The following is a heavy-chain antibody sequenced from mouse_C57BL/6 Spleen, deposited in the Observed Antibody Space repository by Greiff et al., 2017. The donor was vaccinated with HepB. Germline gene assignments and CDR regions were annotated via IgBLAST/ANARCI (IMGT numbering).Heavy chain of an antibody. J-gene: IGHJ4*01. CDR1: GFTFSDYG. D-gene: IGHD4-1*02. Sequence: EVQLVESGGGLVKPGGSLKLSCAASGFTFSDYGMHWVRQAPEKGLEWVAYISSGSSTIYYADTVKGRFSISRDNAKNTLFLQMTSLRSEDTAMYYCARPQLGRGYAMDYWGQGTSVTVSS. V-gene: IGHV5-17*01. CDR2: ISSGSSTI. CDR3: ARPQLGRGYAMDY.